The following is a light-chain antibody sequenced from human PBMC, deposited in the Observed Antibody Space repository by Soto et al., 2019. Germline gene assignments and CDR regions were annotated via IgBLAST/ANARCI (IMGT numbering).Light chain of an antibody. CDR3: QQYDKWPQT. V-gene: IGKV3D-15*01. J-gene: IGKJ1*01. CDR2: GAS. CDR1: QSVFSS. Sequence: EIVMTQSPATLSVSPWERVTLSCRASQSVFSSLAWYQHKPGQAPRLLIYGASTRATGIPARFSGRGSGTEFTLTISSLQSVDFAVYYCQQYDKWPQTFGQGTKVDIK.